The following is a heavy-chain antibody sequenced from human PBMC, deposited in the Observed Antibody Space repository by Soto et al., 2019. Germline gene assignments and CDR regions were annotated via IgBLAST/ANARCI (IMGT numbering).Heavy chain of an antibody. CDR1: GGSISSYY. V-gene: IGHV4-59*01. CDR2: IYYSGST. CDR3: ARGGGYSSSWYRYYYYGMDV. Sequence: PSETLSLTCTVSGGSISSYYWSWIRRPPGKGLEWIGYIYYSGSTNYSPSLKSRVTISVDTSKNQFSLKLSSVTAADTAVYYCARGGGYSSSWYRYYYYGMDVWGQGTTVTVSS. J-gene: IGHJ6*02. D-gene: IGHD6-13*01.